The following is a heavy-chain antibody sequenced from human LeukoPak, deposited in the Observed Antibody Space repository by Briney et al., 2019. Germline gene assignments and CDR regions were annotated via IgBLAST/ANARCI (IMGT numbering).Heavy chain of an antibody. V-gene: IGHV3-7*03. J-gene: IGHJ4*02. CDR1: GFTFSSYW. CDR2: IKEDGGEI. CDR3: AKDLLGYSSSFPFDY. D-gene: IGHD6-6*01. Sequence: GGSLRLSCAASGFTFSSYWMSWVRQAPGKGLEWVANIKEDGGEIHFVDSMKGRFTISRDNAKNSLYLQMNSLRAEDTAVYYCAKDLLGYSSSFPFDYWGQGTLVTVSS.